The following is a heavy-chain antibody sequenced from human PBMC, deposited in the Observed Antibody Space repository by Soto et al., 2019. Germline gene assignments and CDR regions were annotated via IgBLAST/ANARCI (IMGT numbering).Heavy chain of an antibody. CDR3: AKDEVPDVQNDAFDI. CDR2: IDPSDGTT. J-gene: IGHJ3*02. Sequence: ASVKVSCKASGYAFTTYHMHWVRQAPGQGLEWMGMIDPSDGTTTYAQKLQGRVTMTRDTATSTVYMELSSLRSEDTAVYYCAKDEVPDVQNDAFDIWGQGTMVTVSS. V-gene: IGHV1-46*04. CDR1: GYAFTTYH.